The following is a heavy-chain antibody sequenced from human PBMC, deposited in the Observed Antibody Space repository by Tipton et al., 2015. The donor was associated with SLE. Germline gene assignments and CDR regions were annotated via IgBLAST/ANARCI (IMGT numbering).Heavy chain of an antibody. D-gene: IGHD1-26*01. Sequence: QLVQSGAEVKKPGASVKVSCKASGYTFTGYYMHWVRQAPGQGLEWMGWINPNSGGTNYAQKFQGRVTMTGDTSISTAYMELSRLRSDDTAVYYCAREWWELEDYYYYGMDVGGRGTTATVAS. V-gene: IGHV1-2*02. CDR2: INPNSGGT. J-gene: IGHJ6*02. CDR3: AREWWELEDYYYYGMDV. CDR1: GYTFTGYY.